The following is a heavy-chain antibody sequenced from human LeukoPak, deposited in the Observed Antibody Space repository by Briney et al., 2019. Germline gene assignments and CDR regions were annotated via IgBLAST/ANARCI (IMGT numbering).Heavy chain of an antibody. Sequence: SETLSLTCTVSGGSISSYYWSWIRQPPGKGLEWIGYIYYSGSTSYNPSLKSRVTISVDTSKNQFSLKLSSVTAADTAVYYCARDLGGVEANWFDPWGQGTLVTVSS. D-gene: IGHD3-16*01. J-gene: IGHJ5*02. V-gene: IGHV4-59*01. CDR1: GGSISSYY. CDR3: ARDLGGVEANWFDP. CDR2: IYYSGST.